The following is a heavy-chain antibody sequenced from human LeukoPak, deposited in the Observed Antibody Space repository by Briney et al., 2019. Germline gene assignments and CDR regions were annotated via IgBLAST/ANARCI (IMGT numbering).Heavy chain of an antibody. Sequence: GGSLRLSCAASGFTFDNYAMSWVRQAPGKGLEWVSAVSGSGANTYYADSVKGRFTISRDKSKNTLYLQMNSLRAEDTAIYYCARDGGGWYTSGWYYFDSWGQGTLVTVSS. CDR2: VSGSGANT. J-gene: IGHJ4*02. CDR1: GFTFDNYA. D-gene: IGHD6-19*01. CDR3: ARDGGGWYTSGWYYFDS. V-gene: IGHV3-23*01.